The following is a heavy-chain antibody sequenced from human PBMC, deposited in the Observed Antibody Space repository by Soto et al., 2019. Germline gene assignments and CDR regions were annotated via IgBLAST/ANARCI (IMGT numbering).Heavy chain of an antibody. Sequence: QVQLVESGGGVVQPGRSLRLSCAGSGFTFSRNVMHWVRQAPGKGLEWVAFISYDGSNKYYADSVKGRFTISRDNSKNTLYLQMNSLRPEDTSVYYCASGYCSTTSCFYGIDVWGQGTTVTVSS. CDR3: ASGYCSTTSCFYGIDV. CDR2: ISYDGSNK. V-gene: IGHV3-30-3*01. D-gene: IGHD2-2*01. CDR1: GFTFSRNV. J-gene: IGHJ6*02.